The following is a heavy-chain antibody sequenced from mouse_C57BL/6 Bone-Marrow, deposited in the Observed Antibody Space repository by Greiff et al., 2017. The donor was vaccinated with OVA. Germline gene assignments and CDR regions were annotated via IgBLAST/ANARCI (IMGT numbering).Heavy chain of an antibody. J-gene: IGHJ3*01. Sequence: VQLQQPGAELVRPGTSVKLSCKASGYTFTSYWMHWVKQRPGQGLEWIGVIDPSVSYTNYNQKFKGKATLTVDTSSSTAYMQLSSLTSEDSAVYYCARWDFDWAWFAYWGQGTLVTVSA. D-gene: IGHD4-1*01. CDR3: ARWDFDWAWFAY. V-gene: IGHV1-59*01. CDR2: IDPSVSYT. CDR1: GYTFTSYW.